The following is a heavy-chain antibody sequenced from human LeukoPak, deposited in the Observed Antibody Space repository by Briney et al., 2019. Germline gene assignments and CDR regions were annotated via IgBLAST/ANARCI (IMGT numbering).Heavy chain of an antibody. CDR1: GFTFSSYS. CDR2: ISSSSSYI. J-gene: IGHJ3*02. V-gene: IGHV3-21*01. Sequence: GGSLRLSCAASGFTFSSYSMNWVRQAPGKGLEWVSSISSSSSYIYYADSVKGRFTISRDNAKNSLYLQMNSLRAEDTAVYYCARDPYYDSSGYYFGGDAFDIWGQGTMVTVSS. D-gene: IGHD3-22*01. CDR3: ARDPYYDSSGYYFGGDAFDI.